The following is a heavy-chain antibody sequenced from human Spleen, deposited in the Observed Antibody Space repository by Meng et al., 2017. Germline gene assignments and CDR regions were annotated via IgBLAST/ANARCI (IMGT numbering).Heavy chain of an antibody. Sequence: GGSLRLSCVASGFTFTSYAMTWVRQAPGKGLEWVSAISGSGPSAYYADSVKGRFTISRDNSKNTLYLQMNSLRAEDTAVYYCARAPGGDSYYFDYWGQGTLVTVSS. CDR1: GFTFTSYA. CDR2: ISGSGPSA. J-gene: IGHJ4*02. V-gene: IGHV3-23*01. CDR3: ARAPGGDSYYFDY. D-gene: IGHD2-21*02.